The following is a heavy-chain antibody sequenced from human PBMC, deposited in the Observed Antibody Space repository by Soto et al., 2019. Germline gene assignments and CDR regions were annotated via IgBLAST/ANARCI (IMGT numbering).Heavy chain of an antibody. V-gene: IGHV4-59*01. CDR3: ARVQLGQKVSDY. J-gene: IGHJ4*02. CDR2: IFYSGGT. CDR1: GDSISTYY. D-gene: IGHD5-18*01. Sequence: PSETLSLTCTVSGDSISTYYWSWIRQPPGKGLQWIGYIFYSGGTAYNPSLESRVSISLDMSKKQFSLKLNSVTAADTAAYYCARVQLGQKVSDYWGQGTQVTVSS.